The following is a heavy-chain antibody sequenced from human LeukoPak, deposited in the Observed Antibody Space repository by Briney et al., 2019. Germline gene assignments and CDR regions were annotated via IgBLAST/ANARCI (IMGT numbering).Heavy chain of an antibody. D-gene: IGHD3-22*01. CDR3: AREWLSTGSLGGP. CDR2: INPNSGGT. CDR1: GYTFTGYY. V-gene: IGHV1-2*02. J-gene: IGHJ5*02. Sequence: ASVKVSCKASGYTFTGYYMHWVRQAPGQGLEWMGWINPNSGGTNYAQKFQGRVTMTRDTSISTAYMELSRLRSDDTAVYYCAREWLSTGSLGGPWGQGTLVTVSS.